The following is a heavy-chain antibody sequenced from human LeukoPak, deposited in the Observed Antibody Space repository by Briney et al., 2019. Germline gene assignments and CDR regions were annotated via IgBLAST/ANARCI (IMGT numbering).Heavy chain of an antibody. D-gene: IGHD6-19*01. CDR3: AKSIAVQGAFDI. CDR1: GGSISSGSYY. V-gene: IGHV4-61*02. Sequence: SETLSLTCTVSGGSISSGSYYWSWIRQPAGQGLEWIGRIYTSGSTNYNPSLKSRVTISVDTSKNQFSLKLSSVTAADTAVYYCAKSIAVQGAFDIWGQGTMVTVSS. J-gene: IGHJ3*02. CDR2: IYTSGST.